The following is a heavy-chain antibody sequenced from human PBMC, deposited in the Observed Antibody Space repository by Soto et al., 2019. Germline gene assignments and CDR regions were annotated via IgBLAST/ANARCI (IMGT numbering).Heavy chain of an antibody. Sequence: QVQLVQSGAEVKKPGASVKVSCKASGYTFTSYDINWVRQATGQGLEWMGWMNSNSGNTRYAQKFQSRVTMTRTTPRSTAYMELSSLRSKATAVYYCARGRSGYFDYWGQGTLVTVSP. D-gene: IGHD2-15*01. CDR1: GYTFTSYD. V-gene: IGHV1-8*01. CDR2: MNSNSGNT. J-gene: IGHJ4*02. CDR3: ARGRSGYFDY.